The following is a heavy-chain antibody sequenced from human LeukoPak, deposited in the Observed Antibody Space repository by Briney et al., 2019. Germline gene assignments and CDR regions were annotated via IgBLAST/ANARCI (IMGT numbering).Heavy chain of an antibody. Sequence: SGGSLRLSCAASGFTVNSNYMNWVRQVPGKGLEWVSVVYSDDTTYYADSVKGRFTISRDNSKNTLYLQMNSLRAEDTAVYYCARGGGYYAIDYWGQGTLVTVSS. CDR2: VYSDDTT. V-gene: IGHV3-53*01. J-gene: IGHJ4*02. CDR3: ARGGGYYAIDY. CDR1: GFTVNSNY. D-gene: IGHD1-26*01.